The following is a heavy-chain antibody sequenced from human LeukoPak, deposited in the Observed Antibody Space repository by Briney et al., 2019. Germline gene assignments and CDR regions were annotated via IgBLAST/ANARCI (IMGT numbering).Heavy chain of an antibody. Sequence: GGSLRLSCAASGFTVSSNYMSWVRQAPGKGLEWVSVIYSGGSTYYADSVKGRFTISRDNSKNTLYLQMNSLRAEDTVVYFCARDGYCSGGSCYEGYFHHWGQGTLVTVSS. CDR2: IYSGGST. J-gene: IGHJ1*01. CDR1: GFTVSSNY. D-gene: IGHD2-15*01. CDR3: ARDGYCSGGSCYEGYFHH. V-gene: IGHV3-53*01.